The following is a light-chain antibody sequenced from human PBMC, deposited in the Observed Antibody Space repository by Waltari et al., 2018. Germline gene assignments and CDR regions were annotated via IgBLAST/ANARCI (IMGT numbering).Light chain of an antibody. V-gene: IGLV1-44*01. CDR2: SNN. CDR1: SSNIGTTP. Sequence: QSVLTQPPSTSGTPGQRVTISCSGSSSNIGTTPVNWYQHLPGTAPKLLIYSNNQRHSGVPGRFSGSKSGTSASLAISGLQSEDEADYYCAAWDDTLNGYVFGTGTKVTVL. J-gene: IGLJ1*01. CDR3: AAWDDTLNGYV.